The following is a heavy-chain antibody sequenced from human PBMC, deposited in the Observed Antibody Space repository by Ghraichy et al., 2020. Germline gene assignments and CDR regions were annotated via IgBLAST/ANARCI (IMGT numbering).Heavy chain of an antibody. J-gene: IGHJ6*03. D-gene: IGHD4-23*01. CDR2: VSTDGSP. CDR3: ARDRWSGYGTRSSFQYYMDV. Sequence: SETLSLTCTVSGESISIGAYYWSWVRQPAGKGPEWIGHVSTDGSPNYNPSLKSRVVIVVDTSKKQFSLRLSSVTAADTAVYYCARDRWSGYGTRSSFQYYMDVWGKGTTVTVSS. CDR1: GESISIGAYY. V-gene: IGHV4-61*09.